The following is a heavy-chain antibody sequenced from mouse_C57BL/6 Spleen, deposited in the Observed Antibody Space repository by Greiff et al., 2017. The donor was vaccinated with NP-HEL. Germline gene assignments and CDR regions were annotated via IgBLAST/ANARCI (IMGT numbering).Heavy chain of an antibody. D-gene: IGHD2-4*01. CDR3: ARGGYDYDGGAYYAMDY. J-gene: IGHJ4*01. V-gene: IGHV7-3*01. CDR1: GFTFTDYY. Sequence: EVKVVESGGGLVQPGGSLSLSCAASGFTFTDYYMSWVRQPPGKALEWLGFIRNKANGYTTEYSASVKGRFTISRDNSQSILYLQVNALRAEDSATYYCARGGYDYDGGAYYAMDYWGQGTSVTVSS. CDR2: IRNKANGYTT.